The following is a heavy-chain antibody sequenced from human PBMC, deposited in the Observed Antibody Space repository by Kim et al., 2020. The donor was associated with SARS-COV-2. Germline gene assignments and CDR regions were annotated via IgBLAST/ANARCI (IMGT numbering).Heavy chain of an antibody. CDR3: ATARFYYDSSGYYPDAFDI. J-gene: IGHJ3*02. CDR1: GYTFTSYA. CDR2: INAGNGNT. D-gene: IGHD3-22*01. Sequence: ASVKVSCKASGYTFTSYAMHWVRQAPGQRLEWMGWINAGNGNTKYSQKFQGRVTITRDTSASTAYMELSSLRSEDTAVYYCATARFYYDSSGYYPDAFDIWGQGTMVTVSS. V-gene: IGHV1-3*01.